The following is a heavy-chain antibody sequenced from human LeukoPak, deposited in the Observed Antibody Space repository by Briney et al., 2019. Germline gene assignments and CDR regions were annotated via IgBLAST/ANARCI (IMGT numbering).Heavy chain of an antibody. CDR2: IKPDGSQV. J-gene: IGHJ6*04. CDR3: AELGLTMFSGV. D-gene: IGHD3-10*02. V-gene: IGHV3-7*01. CDR1: GLTFCTYW. Sequence: GGSLRLSCAASGLTFCTYWMTWVRQSPGQGQARVAPIKPDGSQVYYVDFVKGRFNISRDNAKNSLYLQVNSLRAEATAVYYCAELGLTMFSGVWGKATTVTISS.